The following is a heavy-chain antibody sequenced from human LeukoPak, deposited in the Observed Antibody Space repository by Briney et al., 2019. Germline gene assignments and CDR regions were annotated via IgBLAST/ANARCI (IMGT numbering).Heavy chain of an antibody. Sequence: KPSETLSLTCIVSGGSISGSSYYWGWIRQPPGKGLGWIGSIYYSGSTYYNPSLKSRLTISVDTSKNQFSLKLSSVTAADTAVYYCARGYYDILTGYLGAFDIWGQGTMVTVSS. D-gene: IGHD3-9*01. V-gene: IGHV4-39*07. CDR2: IYYSGST. CDR3: ARGYYDILTGYLGAFDI. CDR1: GGSISGSSYY. J-gene: IGHJ3*02.